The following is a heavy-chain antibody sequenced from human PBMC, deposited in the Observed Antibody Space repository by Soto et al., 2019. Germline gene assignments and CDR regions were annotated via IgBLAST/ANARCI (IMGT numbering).Heavy chain of an antibody. CDR2: IIPIFGTA. CDR1: GGIFSSFA. J-gene: IGHJ4*02. D-gene: IGHD3-22*01. Sequence: SVKVSCKASGGIFSSFAISWVRQAPGQGLEWMGGIIPIFGTANYAQKFQGRVTITADESTSTAYMELSSLRSEDTAVYYCARDSPTYSSGYYWYFDYWGQGTLVTVSS. CDR3: ARDSPTYSSGYYWYFDY. V-gene: IGHV1-69*13.